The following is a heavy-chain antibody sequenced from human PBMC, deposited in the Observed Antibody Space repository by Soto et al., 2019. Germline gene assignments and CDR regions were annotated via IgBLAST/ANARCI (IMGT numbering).Heavy chain of an antibody. CDR1: GGSISSYY. J-gene: IGHJ4*02. V-gene: IGHV4-59*01. D-gene: IGHD6-13*01. CDR3: ASVAYSSSWRPYILFDY. Sequence: PSGTLSLTCTVSGGSISSYYWSWIRQPPGKGLEWIGYIYYSGSTNYNPSLKSRVTISVDTSKNQFSLKLSSVTAADTAVYYCASVAYSSSWRPYILFDYWGQGTLVTVSS. CDR2: IYYSGST.